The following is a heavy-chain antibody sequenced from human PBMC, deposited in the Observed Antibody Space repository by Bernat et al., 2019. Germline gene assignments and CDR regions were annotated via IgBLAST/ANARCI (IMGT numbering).Heavy chain of an antibody. CDR1: GFTFSDYY. Sequence: CAASGFTFSDYYMSWIRQAPGKGLEWVSYISTTNTYTNYADSVNGRFTISRDNAKNSLFLQMDSLRAEDTAGYYCARTDKYSSSSGLTFEYWGKGTL. J-gene: IGHJ4*02. V-gene: IGHV3-11*06. CDR2: ISTTNTYT. CDR3: ARTDKYSSSSGLTFEY. D-gene: IGHD6-6*01.